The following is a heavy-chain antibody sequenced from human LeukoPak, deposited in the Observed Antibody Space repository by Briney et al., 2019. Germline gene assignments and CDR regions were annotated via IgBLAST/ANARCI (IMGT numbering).Heavy chain of an antibody. J-gene: IGHJ6*02. CDR3: ASSRLSADYYGSGIVSAPTKYTHYYYGMDV. D-gene: IGHD3-10*01. CDR1: GYSFTSYW. CDR2: IYPGDSDT. V-gene: IGHV5-51*01. Sequence: GESLKISCKGSGYSFTSYWIGWVRQMPGKGLEWMGIIYPGDSDTRYSPSFQGQVTISADKSISTAYLQWSSLKASDTAMYYCASSRLSADYYGSGIVSAPTKYTHYYYGMDVWGQGTTVTVSS.